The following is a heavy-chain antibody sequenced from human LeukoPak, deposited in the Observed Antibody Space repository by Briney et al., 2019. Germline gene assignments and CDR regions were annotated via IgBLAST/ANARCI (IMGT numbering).Heavy chain of an antibody. CDR2: IYHSGST. CDR3: ARVWMRSFDY. Sequence: SETLSLTCTVSGGSVSSGSYYWSWIRQPPGKGLEWIGYIYHSGSTYYNPSLKSRVTISVDRSKNQFSLKLSSVTAADTAVYYCARVWMRSFDYWGQGTLVTVSS. V-gene: IGHV4-30-2*01. J-gene: IGHJ4*02. D-gene: IGHD5-12*01. CDR1: GGSVSSGSYY.